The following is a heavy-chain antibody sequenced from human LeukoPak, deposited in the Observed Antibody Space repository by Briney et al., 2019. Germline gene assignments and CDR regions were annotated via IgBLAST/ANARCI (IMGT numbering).Heavy chain of an antibody. CDR3: AKAPGISAYYYMDV. J-gene: IGHJ6*03. V-gene: IGHV3-23*01. CDR1: GFTFSSYA. CDR2: ISSSGGGT. Sequence: GGSLRLSCAASGFTFSSYAMSWVRQAPGKGLEWVSAISSSGGGTYYADSVKGRFTISRDNSKNTLYLQMNSLRAEDTAVYYCAKAPGISAYYYMDVWGKGTTVTVSS. D-gene: IGHD3-3*02.